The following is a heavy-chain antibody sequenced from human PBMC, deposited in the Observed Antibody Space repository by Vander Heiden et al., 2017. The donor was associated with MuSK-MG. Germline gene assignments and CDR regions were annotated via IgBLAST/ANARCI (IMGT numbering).Heavy chain of an antibody. CDR3: VKDRRNGSGTRYGMDV. D-gene: IGHD3-10*01. CDR2: IKSNGGST. CDR1: ELTFSTYA. V-gene: IGHV3-64D*06. J-gene: IGHJ6*02. Sequence: EVQLVESGGGLVQPGGSLRISCSASELTFSTYAMHWLRQAPGKGLEYVSIIKSNGGSTYYADSVKGRFTISRDNSKNTLYLQMSSLRAEDTAVYYCVKDRRNGSGTRYGMDVWGQGTTVTVSS.